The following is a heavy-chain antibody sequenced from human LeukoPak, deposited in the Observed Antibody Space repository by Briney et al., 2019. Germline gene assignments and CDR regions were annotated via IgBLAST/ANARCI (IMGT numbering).Heavy chain of an antibody. V-gene: IGHV3-48*02. J-gene: IGHJ6*02. CDR1: GFTFSSYS. CDR3: ARDGSGSYYYYYYGMDV. CDR2: ISSSSSTI. Sequence: PGGSLRLSCAASGFTFSSYSMNWVRQAPGKGLEWVSYISSSSSTIYYADSVKGRFTISRDNAKNSLYLQMNSLRDEDTAVYYCARDGSGSYYYYYYGMDVWGQGTTVTVSS. D-gene: IGHD3-10*01.